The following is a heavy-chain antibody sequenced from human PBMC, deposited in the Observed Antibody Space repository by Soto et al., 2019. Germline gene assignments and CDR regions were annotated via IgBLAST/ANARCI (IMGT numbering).Heavy chain of an antibody. CDR1: GGSLSSYY. D-gene: IGHD6-13*01. V-gene: IGHV4-59*01. Sequence: PSETLSLTCTVSGGSLSSYYWSWIRQPPGKGLEWIGYIYYSGSTNYNPSLKSRVTISVDTSKNQFSLKLSSVTAADTAVYYCARQPYYNYDMDVWGQGTTVTVSS. CDR3: ARQPYYNYDMDV. J-gene: IGHJ6*02. CDR2: IYYSGST.